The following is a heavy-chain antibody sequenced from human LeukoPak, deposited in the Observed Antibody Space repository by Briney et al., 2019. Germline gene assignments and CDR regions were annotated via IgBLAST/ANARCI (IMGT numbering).Heavy chain of an antibody. CDR1: GFTFSSYT. D-gene: IGHD2-2*01. CDR3: AIAGCSTTKGLDSFDN. V-gene: IGHV3-21*01. J-gene: IGHJ4*02. CDR2: FSSSSSYI. Sequence: PGGSLRLSCAASGFTFSSYTMNWVRRAPGKGLEWVSSFSSSSSYIDHADSAKGRFTISRDNAKNSLYLQMNSLRAEDTAVYYCAIAGCSTTKGLDSFDNWGQGTLVTVSS.